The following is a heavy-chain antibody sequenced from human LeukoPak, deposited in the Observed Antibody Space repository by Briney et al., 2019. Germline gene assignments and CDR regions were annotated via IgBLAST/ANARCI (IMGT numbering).Heavy chain of an antibody. J-gene: IGHJ3*02. V-gene: IGHV3-33*06. CDR2: IWHDGSNK. CDR1: GFTFSSFG. Sequence: GRSLRLSCAASGFTFSSFGMHWVRQAPGTGLEWVALIWHDGSNKYYGDSVKGRFTISRDNPKNTLYLQMNSLRPEDTAVYYCVKEPRGYSFSFDIWGQGTMVTVSS. CDR3: VKEPRGYSFSFDI. D-gene: IGHD5-18*01.